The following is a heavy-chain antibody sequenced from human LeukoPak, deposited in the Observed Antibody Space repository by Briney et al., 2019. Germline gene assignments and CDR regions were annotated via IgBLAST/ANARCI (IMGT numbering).Heavy chain of an antibody. J-gene: IGHJ4*02. Sequence: PGGSLRLSCAASGFTFSSYAMHWVRQAPGKGLEWVAVISYDGSNKYYADSVKGRFTISRDNTKNSLYLQMNSLRAEDTAVYYCARATYGDLDYWGQGTLVTVSS. D-gene: IGHD2-8*01. CDR1: GFTFSSYA. V-gene: IGHV3-30*04. CDR3: ARATYGDLDY. CDR2: ISYDGSNK.